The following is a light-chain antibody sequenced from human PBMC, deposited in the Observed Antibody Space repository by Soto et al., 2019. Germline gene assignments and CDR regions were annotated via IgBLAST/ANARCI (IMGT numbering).Light chain of an antibody. V-gene: IGLV1-40*01. Sequence: QSVLTQPPSVSGAPGQKVIISCTGSSSNIGAGYVVHWYQQLPGTAPKLLIYGNSNRPSGVPDRLSGSKSGTSASLAITGLQVEDEADYYCQSYDSSLSASVFGGGTKLTVL. J-gene: IGLJ2*01. CDR1: SSNIGAGYV. CDR2: GNS. CDR3: QSYDSSLSASV.